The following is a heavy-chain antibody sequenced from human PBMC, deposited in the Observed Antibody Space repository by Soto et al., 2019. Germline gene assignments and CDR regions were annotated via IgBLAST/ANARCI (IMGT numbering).Heavy chain of an antibody. CDR3: ARERYYDFWSGSRQYNWFDP. CDR1: GGSISSGDYY. J-gene: IGHJ5*02. V-gene: IGHV4-30-4*01. Sequence: QVQLQESGPGLVKPSQTLSLTCTVSGGSISSGDYYWSWIRQPPGKGLEWIGYIYYSGSTYYNPSLKSRVTISVDTTKNPFYLKLSSVTAADTAVYYCARERYYDFWSGSRQYNWFDPWGQGTLVTVSS. CDR2: IYYSGST. D-gene: IGHD3-3*01.